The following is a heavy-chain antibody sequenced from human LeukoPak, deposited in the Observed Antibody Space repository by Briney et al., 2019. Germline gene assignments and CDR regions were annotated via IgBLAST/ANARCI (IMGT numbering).Heavy chain of an antibody. CDR2: IYSSGST. CDR3: ARDPGGPEGD. D-gene: IGHD2-8*02. J-gene: IGHJ4*02. Sequence: PGGSLRLSCAASGFTVSSNYMSWVRQAPGKGLEWVSVIYSSGSTYYADSVKGRFTISRDNSKNTLYLQMNSLRADDTAVYYCARDPGGPEGDWGQGTLVTVSS. CDR1: GFTVSSNY. V-gene: IGHV3-53*01.